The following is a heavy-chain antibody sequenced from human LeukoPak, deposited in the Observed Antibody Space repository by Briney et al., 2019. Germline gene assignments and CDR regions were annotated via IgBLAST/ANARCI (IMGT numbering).Heavy chain of an antibody. V-gene: IGHV4-34*01. D-gene: IGHD3-22*01. CDR3: ARGTNYDSSGYPYYYYMDV. CDR1: GGSFSGYY. Sequence: SETLSLTCAVYGGSFSGYYWSWIRQPQGKGLEWIGEINHSGSTTYNPSLKSRVTISVDTSKNQFSLKLSSVTAADTAVYYCARGTNYDSSGYPYYYYMDVWGKGTTVTVSS. J-gene: IGHJ6*03. CDR2: INHSGST.